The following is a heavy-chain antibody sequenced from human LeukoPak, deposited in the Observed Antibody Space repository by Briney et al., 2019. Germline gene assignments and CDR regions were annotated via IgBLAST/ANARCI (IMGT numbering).Heavy chain of an antibody. CDR3: ARGGRSSWYRSPGWFDP. Sequence: SETLSLTCAVYGGSFSGYYWSWIRQPPGKGLEWIGEINHSGSTNYNPSLKSRVTISVDTSKNQFSLKLSSVTAADTAAYYCARGGRSSWYRSPGWFDPWGQGTLVTVSS. CDR1: GGSFSGYY. CDR2: INHSGST. J-gene: IGHJ5*02. V-gene: IGHV4-34*01. D-gene: IGHD6-13*01.